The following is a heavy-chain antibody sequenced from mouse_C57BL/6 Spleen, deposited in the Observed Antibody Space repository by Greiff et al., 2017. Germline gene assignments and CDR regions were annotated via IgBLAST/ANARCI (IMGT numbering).Heavy chain of an antibody. J-gene: IGHJ1*03. CDR3: ASNYYGSSHWYVDG. CDR2: IDPSDSYT. Sequence: VQLQQPGAELVMPGASVKLSCKASGYTFTSYWMHWVKQRPGQGLEWIGEIDPSDSYTNYNQKFKGKSTLTVDKSSSTAYMQLSSLTSEDSAVYYCASNYYGSSHWYVDGGGTGTTVTVSS. CDR1: GYTFTSYW. V-gene: IGHV1-69*01. D-gene: IGHD1-1*01.